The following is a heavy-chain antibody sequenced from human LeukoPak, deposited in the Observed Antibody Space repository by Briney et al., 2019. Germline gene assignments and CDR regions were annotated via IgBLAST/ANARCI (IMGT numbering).Heavy chain of an antibody. Sequence: SSVKVSCQASGYTFTDYYLLWVRQAHGQGLEWMGWINPNSGGTNYAQTLQGRVTTTRDTSITTASLELSTLRSDDTAVYYCARIGYNHYFDYWGQGTLVTVSS. J-gene: IGHJ4*02. D-gene: IGHD5-24*01. CDR3: ARIGYNHYFDY. CDR2: INPNSGGT. V-gene: IGHV1-2*02. CDR1: GYTFTDYY.